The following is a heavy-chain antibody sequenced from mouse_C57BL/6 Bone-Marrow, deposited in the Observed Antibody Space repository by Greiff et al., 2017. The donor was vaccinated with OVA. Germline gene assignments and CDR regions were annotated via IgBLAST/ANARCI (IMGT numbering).Heavy chain of an antibody. CDR3: SRHGEGGYYGYGGFAY. D-gene: IGHD2-2*01. CDR1: GYTFTEYT. V-gene: IGHV1-62-2*01. Sequence: VKLQESGAELVKPGASVKLSCKASGYTFTEYTIHWVKQRPGQGLEWIGWFYPGSGSIKYNEKFKDKATLTADKSSSTVYMELSRMTSEDSAVYFCSRHGEGGYYGYGGFAYWGQGTLVTVSA. CDR2: FYPGSGSI. J-gene: IGHJ3*01.